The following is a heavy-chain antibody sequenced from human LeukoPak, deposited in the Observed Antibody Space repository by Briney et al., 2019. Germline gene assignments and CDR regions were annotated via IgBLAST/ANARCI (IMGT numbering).Heavy chain of an antibody. CDR2: IRVPGGDT. V-gene: IGHV3-23*01. CDR1: EFTFSNYY. Sequence: GGSLRLSCAVSEFTFSNYYMRWVRQAPGKGLEWVSSIRVPGGDTYYADSVKGRFAISRDNSKNTLYLQMNSLRAEDTAVYYCATGSYPGSFSPIDNWGQGTLVTVSS. J-gene: IGHJ4*02. D-gene: IGHD3-10*01. CDR3: ATGSYPGSFSPIDN.